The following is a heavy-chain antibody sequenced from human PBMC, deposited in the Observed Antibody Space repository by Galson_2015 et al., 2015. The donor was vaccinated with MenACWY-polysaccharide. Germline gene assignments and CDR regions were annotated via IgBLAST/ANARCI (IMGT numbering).Heavy chain of an antibody. CDR3: ARLRMGTRGDWYGGFFDY. CDR1: GYIFTNYW. J-gene: IGHJ4*02. D-gene: IGHD4-23*01. V-gene: IGHV5-51*03. Sequence: QSGAEVKKPGESLKISCMTSGYIFTNYWVGWVRQMPGKGLEWMGIIFPVASQTRYSPSFQGQVTISVDKSINTAYLQWSSLKAPDTAMYYCARLRMGTRGDWYGGFFDYWGQGTLVTVSS. CDR2: IFPVASQT.